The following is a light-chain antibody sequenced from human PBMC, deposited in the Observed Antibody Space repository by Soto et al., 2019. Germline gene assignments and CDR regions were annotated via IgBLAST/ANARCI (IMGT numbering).Light chain of an antibody. V-gene: IGLV2-14*03. Sequence: QSVLTQPASVSGSPGQSITISCTGTSSDVGGYNYVSWYQQHPGKAPKLIIYDVTKRPSGVSIRFSGSKSDNTASLTISGLQPEDEADYHCSSYTNSNNRQIVFGTGTKVPVL. CDR1: SSDVGGYNY. CDR2: DVT. CDR3: SSYTNSNNRQIV. J-gene: IGLJ1*01.